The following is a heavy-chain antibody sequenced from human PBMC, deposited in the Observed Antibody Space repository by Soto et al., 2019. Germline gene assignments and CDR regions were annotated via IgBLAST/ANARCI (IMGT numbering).Heavy chain of an antibody. CDR2: INPSRGSA. CDR3: ARPLIGNTIDL. J-gene: IGHJ3*01. V-gene: IGHV1-46*01. CDR1: GYTFFKYF. D-gene: IGHD1-7*01. Sequence: ASVKVSCKASGYTFFKYFIHWVRQAPGQGLEWIGIINPSRGSATYGPILQGRVSLTTDMPTSTVYMELSSLRSEDTAIYYCARPLIGNTIDLSGQGTSVTV.